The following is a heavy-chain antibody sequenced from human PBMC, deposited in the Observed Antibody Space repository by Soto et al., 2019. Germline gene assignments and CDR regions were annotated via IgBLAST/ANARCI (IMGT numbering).Heavy chain of an antibody. V-gene: IGHV3-30-3*01. CDR2: ISYDGSNK. Sequence: GESLKISCAASGFTFSSYAMHWVRQAPGKGLEWVAVISYDGSNKYYADSVKGRFTISRDNSKNTLYLQMNSLRAEDTAVYYCARDGAANYYGSGSYNWFDPWGQGTLVTVSS. CDR1: GFTFSSYA. CDR3: ARDGAANYYGSGSYNWFDP. J-gene: IGHJ5*02. D-gene: IGHD3-10*01.